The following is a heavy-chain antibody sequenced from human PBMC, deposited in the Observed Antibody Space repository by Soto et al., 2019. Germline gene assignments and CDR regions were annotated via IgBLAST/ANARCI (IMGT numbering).Heavy chain of an antibody. CDR3: ARQGVNYDFWSGYYNWFDP. Sequence: SETLSLTCTVSGGSVISNSYSWVWVRQSPGKGLEWIGSIYYSGSTYYNPSLKSRVTISVDTSKNQFSLKLSSVTAADTAVYYCARQGVNYDFWSGYYNWFDPWGQGTLVTVS. CDR1: GGSVISNSYS. D-gene: IGHD3-3*01. V-gene: IGHV4-39*01. J-gene: IGHJ5*02. CDR2: IYYSGST.